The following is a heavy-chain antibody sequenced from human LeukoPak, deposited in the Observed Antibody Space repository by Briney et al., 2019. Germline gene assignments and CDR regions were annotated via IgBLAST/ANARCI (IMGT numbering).Heavy chain of an antibody. D-gene: IGHD2-2*03. CDR3: ARVDKTSGLFDS. V-gene: IGHV1-69*05. Sequence: SVKVSCKASGGTFISYAISWVRQAPGQGLEWMGGIIPIFGTANYAQKFQGRVTMTRDTSTSTVYMELSSLRSEDTAVYYCARVDKTSGLFDSWGQGTLVTVSS. CDR1: GGTFISYA. J-gene: IGHJ4*02. CDR2: IIPIFGTA.